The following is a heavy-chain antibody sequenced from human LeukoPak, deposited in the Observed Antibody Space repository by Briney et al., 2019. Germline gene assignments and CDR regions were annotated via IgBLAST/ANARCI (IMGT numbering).Heavy chain of an antibody. Sequence: GGSLRLSCTASGFTFGDYAMSWFRQAPGKGLEWVGFIRSKAYGGTTEYAASVKGRFTISRDDSKSIAYLQMNSLKTEDTAVYYCTSVPAARYYYYYYMDVWGKGTTVTVSS. CDR1: GFTFGDYA. CDR3: TSVPAARYYYYYYMDV. D-gene: IGHD2-2*01. J-gene: IGHJ6*03. CDR2: IRSKAYGGTT. V-gene: IGHV3-49*03.